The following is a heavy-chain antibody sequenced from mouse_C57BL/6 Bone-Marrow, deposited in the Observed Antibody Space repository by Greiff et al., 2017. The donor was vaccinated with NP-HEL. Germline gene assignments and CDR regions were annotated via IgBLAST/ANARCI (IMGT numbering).Heavy chain of an antibody. CDR2: ICSGGSYT. CDR1: GFTFSSYG. D-gene: IGHD2-4*01. Sequence: EVKLVESGGDLVKPGGSLKLSCAASGFTFSSYGMSLVRQTPDKRLEWVATICSGGSYTYYPDSVKGRFTISRDNANNTLYLQMSSLKSEDTAMYYCASPYDYDVAWFAYWGQGTLVTVSA. V-gene: IGHV5-6*01. CDR3: ASPYDYDVAWFAY. J-gene: IGHJ3*01.